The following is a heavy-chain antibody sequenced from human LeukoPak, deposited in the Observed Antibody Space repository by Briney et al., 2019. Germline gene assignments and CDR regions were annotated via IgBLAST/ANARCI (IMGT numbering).Heavy chain of an antibody. CDR3: ARDHSGNWFDP. J-gene: IGHJ5*02. CDR1: GFTFTSSA. D-gene: IGHD1-26*01. V-gene: IGHV1-58*02. CDR2: IVVGSGNT. Sequence: SVKVSCKASGFTFTSSAMQWVRQARGQRLEWIGWIVVGSGNTNYAQKLQGRVTMTTDTITTTAYMELRSLRSDDTAVYYCARDHSGNWFDPWGQGTLVTVSS.